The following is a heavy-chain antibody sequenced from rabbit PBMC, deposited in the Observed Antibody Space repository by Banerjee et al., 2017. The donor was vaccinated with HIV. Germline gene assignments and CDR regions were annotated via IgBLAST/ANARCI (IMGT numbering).Heavy chain of an antibody. J-gene: IGHJ4*01. CDR3: AREEGAYGDADYSNL. CDR2: IVTGDGNT. Sequence: QSLEESGGGLVKPGGTLTLTCKASGIDFSSYGVSWVRQAPGKGLEWIGCIVTGDGNTCYASWVNGRFTISSHNAQNTLYLQLNSLTAADTTTYFCAREEGAYGDADYSNLWGQGTLVTVS. V-gene: IGHV1S43*01. CDR1: GIDFSSYGV. D-gene: IGHD6-1*01.